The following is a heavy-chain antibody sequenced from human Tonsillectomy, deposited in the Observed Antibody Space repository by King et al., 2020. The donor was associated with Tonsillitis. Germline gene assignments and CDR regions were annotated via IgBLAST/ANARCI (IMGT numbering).Heavy chain of an antibody. D-gene: IGHD3-9*01. CDR1: GFTFSNAW. CDR3: TTDPAIRYFDWSGYYFDY. J-gene: IGHJ4*02. CDR2: IKSKTDGGTT. Sequence: QLVQSGGGLVKPGGSLRLSCAASGFTFSNAWMSWVRQAPGKGLEWVGRIKSKTDGGTTDYAAPVKGRFTISRDDSKNTLYLQMNSLKTEDTAVYYCTTDPAIRYFDWSGYYFDYWGQGTLVTGSS. V-gene: IGHV3-15*01.